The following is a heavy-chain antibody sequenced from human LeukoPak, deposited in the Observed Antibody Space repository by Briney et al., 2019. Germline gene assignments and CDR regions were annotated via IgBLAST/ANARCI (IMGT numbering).Heavy chain of an antibody. Sequence: VASVKVSCKASGYTFTSYGISWVRQAPGQGLEWMGWISAYNGNTNYAQKLQGRVTMTTDTSTSTAYMELRSLRSDDTAVYYCARLVVVPAAMTGYYYYYGMDVWGQGTTVTVSS. CDR3: ARLVVVPAAMTGYYYYYGMDV. D-gene: IGHD2-2*01. V-gene: IGHV1-18*01. J-gene: IGHJ6*02. CDR2: ISAYNGNT. CDR1: GYTFTSYG.